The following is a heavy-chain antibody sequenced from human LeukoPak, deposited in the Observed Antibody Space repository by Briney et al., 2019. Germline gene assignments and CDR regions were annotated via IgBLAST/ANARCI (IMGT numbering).Heavy chain of an antibody. CDR3: TTEHYYDSSGYPYFDY. Sequence: PGGSLRLSCAASGFTFSNVYMSWVSQAPGKGLEWVGRIKSKTDGGTTDYAAPVKGRFTISRDDSKNTLYLQMNSLKTEDTAVYYCTTEHYYDSSGYPYFDYWGQGTLVTVSS. D-gene: IGHD3-22*01. J-gene: IGHJ4*02. V-gene: IGHV3-15*01. CDR2: IKSKTDGGTT. CDR1: GFTFSNVY.